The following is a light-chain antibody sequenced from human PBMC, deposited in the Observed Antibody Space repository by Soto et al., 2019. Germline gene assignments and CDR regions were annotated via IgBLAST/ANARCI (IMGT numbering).Light chain of an antibody. CDR1: QSITGSY. V-gene: IGKV3-20*01. CDR2: GAS. J-gene: IGKJ4*01. Sequence: ENVLTQSLGSVSWRAGEKVTVSCGSSQSITGSYLAWYQQTPGQAPRLLIYGASSRATGVPDRFSGSGSGTDFPLTITSLEPEDFAVYYCQQYYRIPLTFGRGTKVDIK. CDR3: QQYYRIPLT.